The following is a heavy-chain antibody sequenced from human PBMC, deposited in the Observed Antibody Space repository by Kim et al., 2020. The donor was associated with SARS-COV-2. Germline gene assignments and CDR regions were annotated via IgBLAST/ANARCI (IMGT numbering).Heavy chain of an antibody. J-gene: IGHJ4*02. D-gene: IGHD4-17*01. Sequence: GGSLRLSCAASGFTFSSYGMHWVRQAPGKGLEWVSVISYDGGNTYYADSVKGRFTISRDNSKNTLYLQMNSLRAEDTAVYYCAKDWGLWGFHYGDYYFDYWGQGTLVTVSS. CDR1: GFTFSSYG. CDR2: ISYDGGNT. V-gene: IGHV3-30*18. CDR3: AKDWGLWGFHYGDYYFDY.